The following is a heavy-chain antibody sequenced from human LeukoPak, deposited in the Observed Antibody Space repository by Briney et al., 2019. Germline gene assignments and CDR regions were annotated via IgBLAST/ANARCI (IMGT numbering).Heavy chain of an antibody. Sequence: SETLSLTCTVPGGSVSSGSYYWSWIRQPPGKGLEWIGYIYYSGSTNYNPSLKSRVTISVDTSKNQFSLKLSSVTAADTAVYYCAGYSGYDSFDYWGQGTLVTVSS. J-gene: IGHJ4*02. CDR2: IYYSGST. CDR1: GGSVSSGSYY. CDR3: AGYSGYDSFDY. D-gene: IGHD5-12*01. V-gene: IGHV4-61*01.